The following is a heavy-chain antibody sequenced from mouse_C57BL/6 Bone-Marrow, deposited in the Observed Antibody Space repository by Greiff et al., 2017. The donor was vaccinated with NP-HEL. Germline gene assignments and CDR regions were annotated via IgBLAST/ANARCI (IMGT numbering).Heavy chain of an antibody. J-gene: IGHJ4*01. CDR2: INPNNGGT. Sequence: EVQLQQSGPELVKPGASVKISCKASGYTFTDYYMNWVKQSPGKSLEWIGDINPNNGGTSYNQKFKGKATLTVDKSSSTAYMELRSLTSEDSAVYYCASRWFPTRDYWGQGTSVTVSS. V-gene: IGHV1-26*01. CDR1: GYTFTDYY. CDR3: ASRWFPTRDY. D-gene: IGHD1-1*02.